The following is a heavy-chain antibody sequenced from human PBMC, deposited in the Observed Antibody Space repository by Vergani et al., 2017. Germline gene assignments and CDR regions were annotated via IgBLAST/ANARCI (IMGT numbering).Heavy chain of an antibody. CDR2: INHSGST. CDR1: GGSFSGYY. D-gene: IGHD4-17*01. J-gene: IGHJ6*02. V-gene: IGHV4-34*01. CDR3: ARDLRFRYYYYYSGMDV. Sequence: QAQLQQWGAGLLKPSETLSLTCAVYGGSFSGYYWSWIRQPPGKGLDWIGEINHSGSTNYNPSLKSRGTISVDTSKNKFSLKLISGTAADTAVYYCARDLRFRYYYYYSGMDVWGQGTTVTVSS.